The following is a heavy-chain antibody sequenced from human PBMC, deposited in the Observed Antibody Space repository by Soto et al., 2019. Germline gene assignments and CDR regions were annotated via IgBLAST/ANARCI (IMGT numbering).Heavy chain of an antibody. V-gene: IGHV5-51*01. CDR1: GYSFTSYW. CDR2: IYPGDSDT. CDR3: ARLLVTIVRGSLYYLYY. D-gene: IGHD3-10*01. J-gene: IGHJ4*02. Sequence: PGESLKISCKGSGYSFTSYWIGWVRQMPGKGLEWMGMIYPGDSDTRYSPSFQGQVTISADKSITTDYLQWSSLKASDTATYYCARLLVTIVRGSLYYLYYWGQGTLISASS.